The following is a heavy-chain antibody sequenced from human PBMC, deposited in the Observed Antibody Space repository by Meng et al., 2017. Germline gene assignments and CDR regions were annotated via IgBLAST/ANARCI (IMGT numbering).Heavy chain of an antibody. V-gene: IGHV3-49*03. J-gene: IGHJ4*02. CDR1: GFTFGDYA. D-gene: IGHD4-17*01. CDR3: TREDYGDYVETPNFDY. CDR2: IRSKAYGGTT. Sequence: GESLKISCTASGFTFGDYAMSWFRQAPGKGLEWVGFIRSKAYGGTTEYAASVKGRFTISRDDSKSIAYLQMNSLKTEDTAVYYCTREDYGDYVETPNFDYWGQGTLVTVSS.